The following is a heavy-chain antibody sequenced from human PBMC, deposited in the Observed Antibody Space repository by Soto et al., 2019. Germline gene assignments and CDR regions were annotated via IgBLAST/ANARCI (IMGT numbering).Heavy chain of an antibody. V-gene: IGHV1-69*01. J-gene: IGHJ6*02. D-gene: IGHD2-2*02. Sequence: QVQLVQSGAEVKKPGSSVKVSCKASGGTFSSYAISWVRQAPGQGLEWMGGIIPIFGTANYAQKFQGRVTITADESTSTAYMELSSLRSEDTAVYYCAREKGIGGHDPRLGYCSSTSCYSYYYGMDVWGQGTTVTVSS. CDR3: AREKGIGGHDPRLGYCSSTSCYSYYYGMDV. CDR2: IIPIFGTA. CDR1: GGTFSSYA.